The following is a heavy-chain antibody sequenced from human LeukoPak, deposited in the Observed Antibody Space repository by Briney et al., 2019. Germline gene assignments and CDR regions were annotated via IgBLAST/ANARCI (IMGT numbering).Heavy chain of an antibody. Sequence: SETLSLTCTVSGGSISSYYWSWIRQPPGKGLEWIGYINYSGSTNYNPSLKSRVTISVDTSKNQFSLKLSSVTAADTAVYYCARGRVSSHSSSWYRGYYFDYWGQGTLVTVSS. D-gene: IGHD6-13*01. CDR2: INYSGST. V-gene: IGHV4-59*01. CDR1: GGSISSYY. J-gene: IGHJ4*02. CDR3: ARGRVSSHSSSWYRGYYFDY.